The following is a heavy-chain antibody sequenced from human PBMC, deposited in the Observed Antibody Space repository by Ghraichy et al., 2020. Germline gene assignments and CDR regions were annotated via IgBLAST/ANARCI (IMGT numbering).Heavy chain of an antibody. Sequence: GGSLRRSCAASGFTFKTYSMNWVRQAPGQGLEWVSFILGSGKTTYYADSVKGRFTISRDNSKNTLFLQMNSLRAEDTAVYYCAKDVRPDGVYDIDHWGQGTLVTVSS. CDR2: ILGSGKTT. V-gene: IGHV3-23*01. J-gene: IGHJ4*02. CDR1: GFTFKTYS. D-gene: IGHD5/OR15-5a*01. CDR3: AKDVRPDGVYDIDH.